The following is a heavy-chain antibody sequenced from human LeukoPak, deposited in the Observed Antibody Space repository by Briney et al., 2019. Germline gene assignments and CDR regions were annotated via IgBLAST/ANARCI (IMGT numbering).Heavy chain of an antibody. CDR3: ARGLTMVRGGNYYYMDV. Sequence: SQTLSLTCTVSGGSISSGSYYWGWIRQPAGKGLEWIGRIYTSGSTNYNPSLKSRVTISVDTSKNQFSLKLSSVTGADTAVYYCARGLTMVRGGNYYYMDVWGKGTTVTVSS. V-gene: IGHV4-61*02. CDR1: GGSISSGSYY. CDR2: IYTSGST. D-gene: IGHD3-10*01. J-gene: IGHJ6*03.